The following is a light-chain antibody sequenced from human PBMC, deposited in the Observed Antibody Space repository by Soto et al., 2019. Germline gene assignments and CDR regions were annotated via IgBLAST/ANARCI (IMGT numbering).Light chain of an antibody. CDR3: QQSYSSPRT. J-gene: IGKJ2*01. CDR2: AAS. CDR1: QSVKMY. V-gene: IGKV1-39*01. Sequence: DIQMTQSPSSLSASVGDRVTITCRASQSVKMYLDWFQHKPGKAPKLLIYAASTLQSGVPTRFSGSGSGTEFTLPISGLQRDDFETYYCQQSYSSPRTFGQGTTLEIK.